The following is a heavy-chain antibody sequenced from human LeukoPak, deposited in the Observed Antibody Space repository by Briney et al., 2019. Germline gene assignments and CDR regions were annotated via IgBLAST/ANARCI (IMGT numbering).Heavy chain of an antibody. J-gene: IGHJ4*02. CDR1: GFTFSSYS. D-gene: IGHD4-17*01. V-gene: IGHV3-21*01. CDR3: ARAYGDYGYYFDY. CDR2: ISSSSSYI. Sequence: AGGSLRLSCAASGFTFSSYSMNWVRQAPGKGLEWVSSISSSSSYIYYADSVKGRFTISRDNAKNSLYLQMNSLRAEDTAVYYCARAYGDYGYYFDYWGQGTLVTVSS.